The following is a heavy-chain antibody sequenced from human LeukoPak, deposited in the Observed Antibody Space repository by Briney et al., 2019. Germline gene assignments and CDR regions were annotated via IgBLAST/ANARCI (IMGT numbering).Heavy chain of an antibody. CDR1: GFTFSTYE. J-gene: IGHJ4*02. CDR2: IVGSGGDT. CDR3: ARRYCSGGSCFRYFDY. D-gene: IGHD2-15*01. Sequence: GGSLRLSCVASGFTFSTYEMNWVRQAPGKGLEWVSVIVGSGGDTYYADSVKGRFTISRDNSENTLYLQMNSLRADDTAVYYCARRYCSGGSCFRYFDYWGQGTLVTVSS. V-gene: IGHV3-23*01.